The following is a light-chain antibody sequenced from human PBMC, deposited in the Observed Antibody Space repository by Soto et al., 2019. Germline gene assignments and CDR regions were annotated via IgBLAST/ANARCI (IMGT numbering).Light chain of an antibody. CDR1: QDIDIW. V-gene: IGKV1-12*01. Sequence: DIQMTQSPSSVAASVGDRVTITCRASQDIDIWLAWYQQKPGTAPKVLIYPASTLQSGVPPRFSGIDSGTDFTLTISSLQPEDFATYFCQQANRFPPTFGQGTRLEVK. J-gene: IGKJ5*01. CDR2: PAS. CDR3: QQANRFPPT.